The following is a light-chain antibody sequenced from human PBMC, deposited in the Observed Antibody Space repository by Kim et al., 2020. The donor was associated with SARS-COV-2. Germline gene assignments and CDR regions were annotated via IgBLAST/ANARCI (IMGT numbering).Light chain of an antibody. CDR1: LSDIGAYEN. CDR3: CSYARTSYV. V-gene: IGLV2-8*01. CDR2: EVT. Sequence: PGQSVTVSCTGSLSDIGAYENVSLYQQHPGKAPKLLISEVTKRSSGVPDRFSGSKSGNTASLTVSGLQVEDEADYYCCSYARTSYVFGTGTKVTVL. J-gene: IGLJ1*01.